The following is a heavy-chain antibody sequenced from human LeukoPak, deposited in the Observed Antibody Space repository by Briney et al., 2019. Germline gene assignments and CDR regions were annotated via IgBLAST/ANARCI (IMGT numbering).Heavy chain of an antibody. CDR1: GGSISSYY. CDR3: ARSKGHSSSGYFGLLGY. D-gene: IGHD6-13*01. Sequence: SETLSLTCTVSGGSISSYYWSWIRQPPGKGLEWIGYIYYSGSTNYNPSPKSRVTISVDTSKNQFYLKLSSVTAADTAVYYCARSKGHSSSGYFGLLGYWGQGTLVTVSS. CDR2: IYYSGST. J-gene: IGHJ4*02. V-gene: IGHV4-59*01.